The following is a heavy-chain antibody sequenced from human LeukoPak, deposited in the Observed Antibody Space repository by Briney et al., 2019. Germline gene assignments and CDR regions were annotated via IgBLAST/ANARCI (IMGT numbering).Heavy chain of an antibody. CDR2: IYHSGST. CDR3: ARAGANSGYYYYYYMDV. V-gene: IGHV4-38-2*02. Sequence: SETLSLTCTVSGYSISSGYYWGWIRQPPGKGLEWIGSIYHSGSTYYNPSLKSRVTISVDTSKNQFSLKLSSVTAADTAVYYCARAGANSGYYYYYYMDVWGKGTTVTVSS. CDR1: GYSISSGYY. D-gene: IGHD2/OR15-2a*01. J-gene: IGHJ6*03.